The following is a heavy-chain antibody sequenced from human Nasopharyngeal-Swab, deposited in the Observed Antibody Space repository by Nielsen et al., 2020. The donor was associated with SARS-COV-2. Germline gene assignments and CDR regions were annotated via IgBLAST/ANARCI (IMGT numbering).Heavy chain of an antibody. Sequence: SETLSLTCSVSGGSINSGGPSWSWIRQPPGKGLQWIGHIFHTGSTYFNPSLKSRVTISLDRSKNQFSLKLTSVTAADTAVYYCARGGNSGEYYFFYMDVWGKGTTVPSP. J-gene: IGHJ6*03. CDR2: IFHTGST. CDR1: GGSINSGGPS. CDR3: ARGGNSGEYYFFYMDV. D-gene: IGHD3-10*01. V-gene: IGHV4-30-2*01.